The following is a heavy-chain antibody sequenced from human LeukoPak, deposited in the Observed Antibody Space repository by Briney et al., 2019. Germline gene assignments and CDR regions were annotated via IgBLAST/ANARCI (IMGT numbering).Heavy chain of an antibody. CDR1: GGSFSGYY. CDR2: INHSGST. J-gene: IGHJ4*02. D-gene: IGHD3-10*01. Sequence: SETLSLTCAVYGGSFSGYYWSWIRQPPGKGLEWIGEINHSGSTNYNPSLKSRVTISVDTSKNQFSLKLSSVTAADTAVYYCARGYGSGSLVPFDYWGQGTLVTVSS. V-gene: IGHV4-34*01. CDR3: ARGYGSGSLVPFDY.